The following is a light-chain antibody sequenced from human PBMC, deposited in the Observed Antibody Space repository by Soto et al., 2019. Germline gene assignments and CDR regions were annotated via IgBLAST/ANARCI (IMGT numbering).Light chain of an antibody. V-gene: IGLV2-14*01. CDR3: SSYTSSNTVV. J-gene: IGLJ2*01. CDR2: EVS. CDR1: SSDVGGYNY. Sequence: QSAPTQPASVAGSPGQSITISCTGTSSDVGGYNYVSWYQQQGKAPKLMIYEVSNRPSGISNRFSGSKSGNTVSLTISGLQAEDEADYYCSSYTSSNTVVFGGGTKLTVL.